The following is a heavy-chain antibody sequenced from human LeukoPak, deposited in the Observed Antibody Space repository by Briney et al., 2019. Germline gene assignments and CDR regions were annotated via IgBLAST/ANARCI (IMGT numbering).Heavy chain of an antibody. CDR3: AHHKGPVLLWFGELLGGFFDY. CDR1: GYSISSGYY. V-gene: IGHV4-61*02. CDR2: IYTSGSTSGST. Sequence: SETLSLTCTVSGYSISSGYYWGWIRQPAGKGLEWIGRIYTSGSTSGSTNYNPSLKSRVTISVDTSKNQFSLKLNSMTAADTAVYYCAHHKGPVLLWFGELLGGFFDYWGQGTLVTVSS. J-gene: IGHJ4*02. D-gene: IGHD3-10*01.